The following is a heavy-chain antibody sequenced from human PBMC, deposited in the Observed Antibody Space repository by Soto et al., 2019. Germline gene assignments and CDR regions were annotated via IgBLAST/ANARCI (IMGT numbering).Heavy chain of an antibody. CDR1: GYTFTSYA. V-gene: IGHV1-3*01. CDR2: INAGNGNT. Sequence: ASVKVSCKASGYTFTSYAMHWVRQAPGQRLEWKGWINAGNGNTKYSQKFQGRVTITSDTSASTAYMELSSLRSEDTDGYYCARNKRIGDYLCAHWGQGALVTVSS. CDR3: ARNKRIGDYLCAH. D-gene: IGHD3-16*01. J-gene: IGHJ4*02.